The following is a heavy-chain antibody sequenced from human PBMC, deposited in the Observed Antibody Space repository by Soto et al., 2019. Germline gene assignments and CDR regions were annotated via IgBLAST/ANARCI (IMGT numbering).Heavy chain of an antibody. CDR3: AREGMDYYDSSGYYPLNWFDP. Sequence: GGSLRLSCAASGFTFSSYAMHWVRQAPGKGLEWVAVISYDGSNKYYADSVKGRFTISRDNFKNTLYLQMNSLRAEDTAVYYCAREGMDYYDSSGYYPLNWFDPWGQGTLVTVSS. V-gene: IGHV3-30-3*01. CDR1: GFTFSSYA. D-gene: IGHD3-22*01. CDR2: ISYDGSNK. J-gene: IGHJ5*02.